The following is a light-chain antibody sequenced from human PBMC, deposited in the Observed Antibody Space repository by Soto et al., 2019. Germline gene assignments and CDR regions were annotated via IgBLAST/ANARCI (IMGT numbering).Light chain of an antibody. CDR3: QERSNWPPWT. V-gene: IGKV3-11*01. Sequence: EIVLTQSPATLCLSPWERATLSCMCSQSIGTYLTWYQQKPGQAPRLLIYDASNTATGIPARFSGSGSGTDFTLTISSLEPEDFAVYYCQERSNWPPWTFGQGTKVDIK. CDR1: QSIGTY. J-gene: IGKJ1*01. CDR2: DAS.